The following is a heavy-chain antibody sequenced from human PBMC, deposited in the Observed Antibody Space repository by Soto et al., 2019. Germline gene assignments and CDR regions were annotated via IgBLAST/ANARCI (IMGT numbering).Heavy chain of an antibody. D-gene: IGHD1-26*01. J-gene: IGHJ4*02. CDR2: ISPNVGAT. CDR1: EFTFSSYA. V-gene: IGHV3-23*01. Sequence: GGSLRLACAASEFTFSSYAMTWVRLAPGKGLEWVSSISPNVGATYYADAVKGRFTISRDNSKNTLYLQMTSLRADDTALYYCAKSGSHSYFDYWGQGTLVNV. CDR3: AKSGSHSYFDY.